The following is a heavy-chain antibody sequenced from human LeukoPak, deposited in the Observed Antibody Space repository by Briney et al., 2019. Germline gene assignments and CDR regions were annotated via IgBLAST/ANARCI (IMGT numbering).Heavy chain of an antibody. V-gene: IGHV3-30*18. Sequence: GGSLRLSCAASGFTFSSYGMHWVRQAPGKGLEWVAVISYDGSNKYYADSVKGRFTISRDNSKNTLYLQMNSLRAEDTAVYYCAKAIGVVISPPSFHMDVWSQGTTVTVSS. CDR2: ISYDGSNK. D-gene: IGHD3-3*01. CDR1: GFTFSSYG. J-gene: IGHJ6*02. CDR3: AKAIGVVISPPSFHMDV.